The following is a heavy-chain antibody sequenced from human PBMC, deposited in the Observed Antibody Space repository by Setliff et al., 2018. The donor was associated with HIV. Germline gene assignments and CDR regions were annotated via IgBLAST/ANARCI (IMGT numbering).Heavy chain of an antibody. J-gene: IGHJ4*02. D-gene: IGHD3-10*01. CDR2: IQTSGRT. CDR1: GGSISNYY. V-gene: IGHV4-4*07. Sequence: SETLSLTCTVSGGSISNYYWSWIRQPAGKGLEWIGRIQTSGRTNNNPSLKSRVTMSVDRSRNQFSLKLTSVTAADTAVYYCARQGGYNSPLMVWGQGKLVTVSS. CDR3: ARQGGYNSPLMV.